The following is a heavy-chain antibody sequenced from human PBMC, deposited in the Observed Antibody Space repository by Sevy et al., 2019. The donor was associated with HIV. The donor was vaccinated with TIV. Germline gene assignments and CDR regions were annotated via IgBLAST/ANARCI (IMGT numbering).Heavy chain of an antibody. J-gene: IGHJ3*02. CDR1: GFTFSSYE. CDR2: ISSSGTTI. V-gene: IGHV3-48*03. D-gene: IGHD2-8*01. CDR3: ARDHNGASAFDI. Sequence: GGSLRLSCAASGFTFSSYEMNWVRQAPGKGLQWVSYISSSGTTIYYVDSVKGRFTISRDNAKNPLYLQMNSLRAEDTAVYYCARDHNGASAFDIWGQGTMVTVSS.